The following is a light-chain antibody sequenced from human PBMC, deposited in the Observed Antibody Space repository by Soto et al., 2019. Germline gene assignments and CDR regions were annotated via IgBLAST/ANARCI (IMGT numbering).Light chain of an antibody. J-gene: IGKJ4*01. CDR3: QQYGSTPLT. CDR1: QLVSSSY. Sequence: EIVLTQSPGTLSLSRGERATLSCRASQLVSSSYLAWYQQKPGQAPRLLIYDASSRATGIPDRFSGSGSGTDFTLSISRLEPEVFAVYYCQQYGSTPLTFGGGTKVEIK. CDR2: DAS. V-gene: IGKV3-20*01.